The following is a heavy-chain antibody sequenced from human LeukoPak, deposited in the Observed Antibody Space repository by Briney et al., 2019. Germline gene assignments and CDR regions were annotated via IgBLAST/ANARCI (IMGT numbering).Heavy chain of an antibody. J-gene: IGHJ6*02. CDR2: IYYSGST. V-gene: IGHV4-31*03. CDR1: GGSISSGGYY. D-gene: IGHD1-26*01. CDR3: ARSRWGYGMDV. Sequence: PSETLSLTCTVSGGSISSGGYYWSWIRQRPGKGLDWIGYIYYSGSTYYNPSLKSRVTISVDTSKNQFSLKLSSVTAADTAVYYCARSRWGYGMDVWGQGTTVTVSS.